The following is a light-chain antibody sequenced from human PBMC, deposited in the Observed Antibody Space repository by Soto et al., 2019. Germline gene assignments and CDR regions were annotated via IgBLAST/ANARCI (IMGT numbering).Light chain of an antibody. CDR2: GAS. V-gene: IGKV3-20*01. CDR3: QHYVTSLTT. CDR1: PSVTNY. J-gene: IGKJ1*01. Sequence: EIVLTQSPATPSLSPGERATLSCRASPSVTNYLAWYQQKPGQAPRLLIYGASTRATGIPDRFSGSGSGTDFTLTISRLEPEDFAVYYCQHYVTSLTTFGQGTKVDIK.